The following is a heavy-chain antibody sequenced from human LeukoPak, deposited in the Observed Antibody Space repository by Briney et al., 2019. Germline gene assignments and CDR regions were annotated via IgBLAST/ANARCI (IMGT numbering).Heavy chain of an antibody. Sequence: SETLSLTCTVSGGSISSSGYYWGWIRQPPGKGLEWIGTIYYNPSLKSRVTISVDTSKNHFSLKLNSVTAADTAVYYCARRTGSRLPNWFDPWGQGTLVTVSS. CDR3: ARRTGSRLPNWFDP. CDR2: IY. D-gene: IGHD3-10*01. CDR1: GGSISSSGYY. V-gene: IGHV4-39*01. J-gene: IGHJ5*02.